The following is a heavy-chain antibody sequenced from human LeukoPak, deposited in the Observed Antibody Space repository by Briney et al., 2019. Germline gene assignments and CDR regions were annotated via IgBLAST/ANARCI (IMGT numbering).Heavy chain of an antibody. CDR1: GGSISSYY. CDR2: IYYSGST. CDR3: ARDVAGDYSGYYYYMDV. J-gene: IGHJ6*03. Sequence: SETLSLTCTVSGGSISSYYWSWIRQPPGKGLEWIGYIYYSGSTNYNNSLKSRVTISVGTSKNQFSLKLSSVTAADTAGYYCARDVAGDYSGYYYYMDVWGKGTTVTVSS. V-gene: IGHV4-59*01. D-gene: IGHD4-11*01.